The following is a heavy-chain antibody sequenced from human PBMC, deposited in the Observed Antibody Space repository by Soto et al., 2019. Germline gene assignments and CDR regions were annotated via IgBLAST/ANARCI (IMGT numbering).Heavy chain of an antibody. Sequence: SETLSLTCVVSGGSLSSYYWSWIRQPPGRGLEWIGYIYYSGSTNYNPSLKSRVTISVDTSKNQFSLKLSSVTAADTAVYYCARSLVGATTLGFDYWGQGTLVTVSS. V-gene: IGHV4-59*01. D-gene: IGHD1-26*01. J-gene: IGHJ4*02. CDR2: IYYSGST. CDR1: GGSLSSYY. CDR3: ARSLVGATTLGFDY.